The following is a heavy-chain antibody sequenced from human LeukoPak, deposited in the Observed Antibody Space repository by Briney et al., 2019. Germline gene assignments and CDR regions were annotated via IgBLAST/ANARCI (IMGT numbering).Heavy chain of an antibody. CDR2: IKQDGSEK. J-gene: IGHJ4*02. V-gene: IGHV3-7*03. CDR3: ARRISGSGSYMRRGFDY. CDR1: GFTFSSYW. D-gene: IGHD3-10*01. Sequence: PGGSLRLSCAASGFTFSSYWMSWVRQAPGKGLEWVANIKQDGSEKYYVDSVKGRFTISRDNAKNSLYLQMNSLRAEDTAVYYCARRISGSGSYMRRGFDYWGQGTLVTVSS.